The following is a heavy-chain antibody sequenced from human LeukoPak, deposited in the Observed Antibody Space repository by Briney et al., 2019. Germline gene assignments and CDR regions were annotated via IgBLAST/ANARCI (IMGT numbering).Heavy chain of an antibody. CDR3: ARSGGRSATIVY. CDR2: IHYSGST. J-gene: IGHJ4*02. V-gene: IGHV4-59*01. Sequence: SETLSLTCTVSGGSISSYYWSWIRQPPGKGLEWIAYIHYSGSTNYNPSLKSRVSISVDTSKSQFSLKLSSVTAADTAVYYCARSGGRSATIVYWGQGTLVTVSS. CDR1: GGSISSYY. D-gene: IGHD2-15*01.